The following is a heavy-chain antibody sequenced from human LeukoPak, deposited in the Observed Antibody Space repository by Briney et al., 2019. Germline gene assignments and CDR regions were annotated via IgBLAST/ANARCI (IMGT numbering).Heavy chain of an antibody. V-gene: IGHV4-38-2*02. D-gene: IGHD5-12*01. J-gene: IGHJ5*02. Sequence: PSETLSLTCSVSGYAISSGYFWGWIRQPPGKGLEWIGTIYHSGSTYYNPSLKSRVTISVDTSKNQFSLKLSSVTAADTAVYYCARYSGYDRGSWGQGTLVTVSS. CDR1: GYAISSGYF. CDR2: IYHSGST. CDR3: ARYSGYDRGS.